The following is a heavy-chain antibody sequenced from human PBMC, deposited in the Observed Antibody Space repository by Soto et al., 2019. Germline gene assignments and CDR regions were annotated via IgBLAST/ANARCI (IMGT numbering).Heavy chain of an antibody. CDR1: GYTFTSYA. CDR3: ARPELGHDAFDI. V-gene: IGHV1-3*01. D-gene: IGHD7-27*01. Sequence: ASVKVSCKASGYTFTSYAMHWVRQAPGQRLEWMGWINAGNGNTKYSQKFQGRVTITRDTSASTAYMELSSLRSEDTAVYYCARPELGHDAFDIWGQGTMVTVSS. CDR2: INAGNGNT. J-gene: IGHJ3*02.